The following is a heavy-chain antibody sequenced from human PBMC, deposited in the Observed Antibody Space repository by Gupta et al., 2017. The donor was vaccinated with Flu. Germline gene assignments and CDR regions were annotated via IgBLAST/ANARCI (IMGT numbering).Heavy chain of an antibody. D-gene: IGHD2-21*01. CDR2: INPKSGDT. J-gene: IGHJ4*02. V-gene: IGHV1-2*02. CDR1: GYSFTGYY. Sequence: QVQLVQSGTEVRKPGASVKVSCKASGYSFTGYYIHWVRQAPGQGLEWMGWINPKSGDTDYAQKFEGRVAMTRDTSINTAYMELSGLIFDDTAVYYCARDFVVVVADGDFDLWGQGTLVTVSS. CDR3: ARDFVVVVADGDFDL.